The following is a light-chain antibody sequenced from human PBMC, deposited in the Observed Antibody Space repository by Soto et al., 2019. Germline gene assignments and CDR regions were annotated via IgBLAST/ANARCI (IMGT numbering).Light chain of an antibody. J-gene: IGKJ2*01. CDR2: GAS. Sequence: EIVMTQSPATLSVSPGERATLSCRASQSVSSNLAWYQQKPGQAPRLLIYGASTRATGIPARFSGSGSGTEFTLTISSRQSEDFAVYYCQQYNNWPYTFGPGTKLEIK. CDR1: QSVSSN. V-gene: IGKV3-15*01. CDR3: QQYNNWPYT.